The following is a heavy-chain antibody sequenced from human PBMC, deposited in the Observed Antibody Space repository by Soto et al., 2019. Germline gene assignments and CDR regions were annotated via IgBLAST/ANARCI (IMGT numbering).Heavy chain of an antibody. D-gene: IGHD3-10*01. CDR2: IKSKTDGGTT. Sequence: EVQLVESGGGLVKPGGSLRLSCAASGFTFSNAWMSWVRQAPGKGLEWVGRIKSKTDGGTTDYAAPVKGRFTISRDDSKNTLYLQMNSLKTEDTAVHYCTTDRGLWFGELSPRDYWGQGTLVTVSS. CDR3: TTDRGLWFGELSPRDY. J-gene: IGHJ4*02. V-gene: IGHV3-15*01. CDR1: GFTFSNAW.